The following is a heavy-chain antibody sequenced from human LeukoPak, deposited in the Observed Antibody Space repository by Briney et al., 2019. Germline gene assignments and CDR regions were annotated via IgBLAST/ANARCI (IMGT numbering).Heavy chain of an antibody. CDR1: GGSTSNYY. V-gene: IGHV4-59*01. CDR2: IHYSGST. CDR3: ARELGATVVNYGMDV. D-gene: IGHD4-23*01. Sequence: SETLSLTCTVSGGSTSNYYWSWIRQPPGKGLEWIGYIHYSGSTNYNPSLKSRVTISVDTSKNQLSLKLTSMTAADTAVYYCARELGATVVNYGMDVWGQGTTVTVSS. J-gene: IGHJ6*02.